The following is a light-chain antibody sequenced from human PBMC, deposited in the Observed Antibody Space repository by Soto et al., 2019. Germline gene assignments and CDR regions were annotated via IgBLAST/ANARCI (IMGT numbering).Light chain of an antibody. CDR3: HQSYSTPPIT. CDR1: QTIASY. CDR2: AAS. Sequence: DIQMTQSPSSLSASVGDRVTITCRSSQTIASYLNWYQQKPGKAPKLLIYAASSLHSGVPSRFSGSGSGTDFILTTRSLQPEDFATYYCHQSYSTPPITFGQGTRLEIK. V-gene: IGKV1-39*01. J-gene: IGKJ5*01.